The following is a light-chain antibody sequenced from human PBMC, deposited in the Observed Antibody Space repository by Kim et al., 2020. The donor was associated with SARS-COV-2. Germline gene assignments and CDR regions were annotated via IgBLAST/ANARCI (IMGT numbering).Light chain of an antibody. Sequence: ELTQPPSVSVAPGKTARITCGGNNIGSKSVHWYQQKPGKAPVLVIYYDSDRPSGIPERFSGSNSGNTATLTISRVEAGDEADYYCQVWDSSSDHRVFGGGTQLTVL. CDR2: YDS. CDR1: NIGSKS. J-gene: IGLJ3*02. V-gene: IGLV3-21*04. CDR3: QVWDSSSDHRV.